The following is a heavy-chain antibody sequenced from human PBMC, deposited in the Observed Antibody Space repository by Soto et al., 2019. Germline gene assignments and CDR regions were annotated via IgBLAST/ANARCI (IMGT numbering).Heavy chain of an antibody. V-gene: IGHV4-31*03. Sequence: SETLSLTCTVSGGSISSCGYYWIWIRQHPGKGLEWIGYIYYSGSTYYNPSLKSRVTISVDTSKNPFSLKLSSVTAADTAVYHCARPLGRSWFDYWGQGTLVTVSS. D-gene: IGHD3-10*01. J-gene: IGHJ5*01. CDR3: ARPLGRSWFDY. CDR2: IYYSGST. CDR1: GGSISSCGYY.